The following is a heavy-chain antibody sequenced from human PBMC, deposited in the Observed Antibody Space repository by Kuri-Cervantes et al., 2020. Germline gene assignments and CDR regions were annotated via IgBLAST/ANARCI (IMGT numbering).Heavy chain of an antibody. J-gene: IGHJ4*02. Sequence: GGSLRLSCAASGFTFSSYGMHWVRQAPGKGLEWVSAISGSGGSTYYADSVKGRFTISRDNPKNTLYLQMNSLRAEDTAVYYCAKDGKYGDYGRFDYWGQGTLVTVSS. V-gene: IGHV3-23*01. D-gene: IGHD4-17*01. CDR3: AKDGKYGDYGRFDY. CDR1: GFTFSSYG. CDR2: ISGSGGST.